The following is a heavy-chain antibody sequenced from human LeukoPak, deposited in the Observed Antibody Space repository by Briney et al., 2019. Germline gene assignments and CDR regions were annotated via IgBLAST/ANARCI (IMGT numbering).Heavy chain of an antibody. J-gene: IGHJ3*02. Sequence: SVKVSCKASGGTFSSYAISWVRQAPGQGLEWMGGIIPIFGTAHYAQKFQGRVTITTDESTSTAYMELSSLRSEDTAVYYCAIRITMTLGAFDIRGQGTMVTVSS. CDR1: GGTFSSYA. V-gene: IGHV1-69*05. D-gene: IGHD3-22*01. CDR2: IIPIFGTA. CDR3: AIRITMTLGAFDI.